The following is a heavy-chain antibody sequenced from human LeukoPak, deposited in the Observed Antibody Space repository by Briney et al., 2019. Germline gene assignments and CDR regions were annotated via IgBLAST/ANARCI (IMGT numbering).Heavy chain of an antibody. D-gene: IGHD6-6*01. CDR1: GCSFTSYW. V-gene: IGHV5-51*01. CDR3: ARPSDDSSSYFDY. J-gene: IGHJ4*02. Sequence: GESLKIFCKGSGCSFTSYWIGWVRQMPGKGLEWMGIIYPGDSDTRYSPSFQGQVTISADKSISTAYLQWSSLKASDTAMYYCARPSDDSSSYFDYWGQGTLVTVSS. CDR2: IYPGDSDT.